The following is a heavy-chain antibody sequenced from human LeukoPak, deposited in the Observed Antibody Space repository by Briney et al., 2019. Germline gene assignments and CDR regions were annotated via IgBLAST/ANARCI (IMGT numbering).Heavy chain of an antibody. CDR3: AREPVAGPFYYYGMDV. CDR1: GFTFSSYG. Sequence: GGSLRLSCAASGFTFSSYGMHWVRQAPGKGLEWVAVIWYDGSNKYYADSVKGRFTISRDNSKNTLYLQMNSLRAEDTAVYYCAREPVAGPFYYYGMDVWGQGTTVTVSS. J-gene: IGHJ6*02. CDR2: IWYDGSNK. D-gene: IGHD6-19*01. V-gene: IGHV3-33*01.